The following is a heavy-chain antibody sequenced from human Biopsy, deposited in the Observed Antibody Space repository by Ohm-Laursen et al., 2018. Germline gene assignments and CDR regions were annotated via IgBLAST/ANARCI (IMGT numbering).Heavy chain of an antibody. D-gene: IGHD3-10*01. J-gene: IGHJ5*02. CDR3: ARAPPLIRGVVESWFDP. Sequence: SDTLSLTCTVSGGYISHYYWTWIRQPAGQGLEWIGRIYITGETVYNPSLKSRVTMSVDSSKKQFSLKLKSVTAADTAIYYCARAPPLIRGVVESWFDPWGQGILVTVSS. CDR2: IYITGET. V-gene: IGHV4-4*07. CDR1: GGYISHYY.